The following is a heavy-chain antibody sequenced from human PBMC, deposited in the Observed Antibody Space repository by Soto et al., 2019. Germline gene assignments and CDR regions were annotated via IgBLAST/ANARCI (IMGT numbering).Heavy chain of an antibody. CDR2: IWYDGSNK. CDR3: ARDPGWIAAGTEDY. CDR1: GFTFSSYG. V-gene: IGHV3-33*01. Sequence: QVQLVESGGGVVQPGRSLRLSCAASGFTFSSYGMHWVRQAPGKGLEWVAVIWYDGSNKYYADSVKGRFTISRDNSKNTLYLQMNSLRAEDTAVYYCARDPGWIAAGTEDYWGQGTLVTVSS. J-gene: IGHJ4*02. D-gene: IGHD6-13*01.